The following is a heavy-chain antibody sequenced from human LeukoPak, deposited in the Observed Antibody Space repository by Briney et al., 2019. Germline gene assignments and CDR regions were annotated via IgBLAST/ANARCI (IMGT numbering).Heavy chain of an antibody. V-gene: IGHV4-39*01. CDR3: ARLGPSDGY. D-gene: IGHD5-24*01. CDR2: IYYSGST. J-gene: IGHJ4*02. Sequence: SETLSLTCTVSGGSISSSSYYWGWIRQPPGKGLEWIGSIYYSGSTYYNPSLKSRVTISVDTSKNQFSLKLSSVTAADTAVYYCARLGPSDGYWGQGTLVTVSS. CDR1: GGSISSSSYY.